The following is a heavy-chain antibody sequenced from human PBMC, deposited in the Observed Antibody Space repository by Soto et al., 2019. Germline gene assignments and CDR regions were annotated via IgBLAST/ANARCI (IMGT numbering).Heavy chain of an antibody. J-gene: IGHJ6*03. CDR2: ISSSGSTI. CDR1: GFTFSDYY. Sequence: QVQLVESGGGLVKPGGSLRLSCAASGFTFSDYYMSWIRQAPGKGLEWVSYISSSGSTIYYADSVKGRFTISRDNTKNSPFQQMNSLRAEDTAVYYCARDLRPSYYYYMDVWGKGTTVTVSS. CDR3: ARDLRPSYYYYMDV. V-gene: IGHV3-11*01.